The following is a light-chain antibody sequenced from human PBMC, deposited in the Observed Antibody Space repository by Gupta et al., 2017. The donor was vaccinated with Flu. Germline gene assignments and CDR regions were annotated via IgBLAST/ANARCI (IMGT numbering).Light chain of an antibody. Sequence: EIILTQSPATLSLSPGDRATLSCRTSQNINTWLAWYQQKPAQPPRLLIYGASNRATGIPARFSGSGSGTDFTLIISSREPEDFAVYYCQQRDAWPDTFGQGTXLEI. CDR2: GAS. CDR1: QNINTW. CDR3: QQRDAWPDT. V-gene: IGKV3-11*01. J-gene: IGKJ2*01.